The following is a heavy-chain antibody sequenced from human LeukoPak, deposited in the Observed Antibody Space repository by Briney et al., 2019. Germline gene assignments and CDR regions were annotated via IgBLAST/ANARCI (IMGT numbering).Heavy chain of an antibody. J-gene: IGHJ4*02. D-gene: IGHD1-26*01. CDR2: INHSGST. V-gene: IGHV4-34*01. CDR1: GGSLRGYY. CDR3: ARGGRIGGATPVLDY. Sequence: SETLSLTCAVYGGSLRGYYWTWIRQPPGKGLEWIGEINHSGSTNYNPSLKSRVTISVGTSKNQFSLKLSSVTAADTAVYYCARGGRIGGATPVLDYWDQGTLVTVSS.